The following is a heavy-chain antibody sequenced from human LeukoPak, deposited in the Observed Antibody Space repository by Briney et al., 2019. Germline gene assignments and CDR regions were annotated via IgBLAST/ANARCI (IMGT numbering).Heavy chain of an antibody. CDR1: GYTLTELS. J-gene: IGHJ4*01. CDR3: ATWIDSSGYYYAPYFDY. CDR2: FDPEDGET. D-gene: IGHD3-22*01. Sequence: ASVTVSCKVSGYTLTELSMHWVRQAPGKGLEWMGGFDPEDGETIYAQKFQGRVTMTEDTSTDTAYMELSSLRSEDTAVYYCATWIDSSGYYYAPYFDYWGQEPWSPSPQ. V-gene: IGHV1-24*01.